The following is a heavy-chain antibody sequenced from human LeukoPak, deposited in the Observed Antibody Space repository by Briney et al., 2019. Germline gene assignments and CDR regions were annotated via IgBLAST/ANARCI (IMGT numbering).Heavy chain of an antibody. Sequence: SGTLSLTCAVSGGSISSGGYSWSWIRQPPGKGLEWIGYIYHSGSTYYNPSLKSRVTISVDRSKNQFSLKLSSVTAADTAVYYCARVHYDSSGYYESYFDYWGQGTLVTVSS. D-gene: IGHD3-22*01. CDR2: IYHSGST. CDR1: GGSISSGGYS. V-gene: IGHV4-30-2*01. J-gene: IGHJ4*02. CDR3: ARVHYDSSGYYESYFDY.